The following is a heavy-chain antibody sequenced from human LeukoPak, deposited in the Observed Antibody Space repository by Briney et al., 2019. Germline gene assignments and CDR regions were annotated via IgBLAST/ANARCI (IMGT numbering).Heavy chain of an antibody. CDR3: AMRDSSGYYFKDMNY. V-gene: IGHV4-4*02. CDR2: IYHSGST. CDR1: GGSISGGNW. J-gene: IGHJ4*02. Sequence: SETLSLTRAVSGGSISGGNWWSWVRQPPGKGLEWIDEIYHSGSTNYNPSLKSRVTISVDKSQNHLYLKLSSVTAAGTAGYYCAMRDSSGYYFKDMNYGGQGTLVTVSS. D-gene: IGHD3-22*01.